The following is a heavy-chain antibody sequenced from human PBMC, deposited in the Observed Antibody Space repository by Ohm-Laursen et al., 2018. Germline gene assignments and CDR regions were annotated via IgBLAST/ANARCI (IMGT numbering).Heavy chain of an antibody. CDR2: IKSKTDGGTT. Sequence: SLRLSCSASGFTFSNAWMSWVRQAPGKGLEWVGRIKSKTDGGTTDYAAPVKGRFTISRDDSKNTLYLQMNSLKTEDTAMYYCTTLWFGELFGYYYCGMDVWGQGTTVTVSS. V-gene: IGHV3-15*01. J-gene: IGHJ6*02. D-gene: IGHD3-10*01. CDR1: GFTFSNAW. CDR3: TTLWFGELFGYYYCGMDV.